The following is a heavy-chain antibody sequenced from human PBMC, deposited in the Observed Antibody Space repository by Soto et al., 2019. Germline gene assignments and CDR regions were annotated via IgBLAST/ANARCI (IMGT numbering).Heavy chain of an antibody. CDR2: INPSGGST. D-gene: IGHD3-22*01. CDR3: ARGDSSGYYYVSFDY. CDR1: GYTFTSYY. V-gene: IGHV1-46*01. Sequence: QVQLVQSGAEVKKPGASVKVSCKASGYTFTSYYMHWVRQAPGQGLEWMGIINPSGGSTSYAQKFQGRVTMTRDTSTSTVYMELSSLRSEDTAVYYCARGDSSGYYYVSFDYWGQGTLVTVSS. J-gene: IGHJ4*02.